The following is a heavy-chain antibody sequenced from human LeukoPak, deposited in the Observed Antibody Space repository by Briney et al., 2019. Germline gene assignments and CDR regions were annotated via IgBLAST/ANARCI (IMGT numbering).Heavy chain of an antibody. CDR2: ISAYNGNT. Sequence: ASVKVSCKASGYTFTSYGISWVRQAPGQGLEWMGWISAYNGNTNYAQKLQGRVTMTTDTSTSTAYMGLRSLRSDDTAVYYCAREGGATTVVTRDYYYGMDVWGQGTTVTVSS. CDR1: GYTFTSYG. CDR3: AREGGATTVVTRDYYYGMDV. V-gene: IGHV1-18*01. J-gene: IGHJ6*02. D-gene: IGHD4-17*01.